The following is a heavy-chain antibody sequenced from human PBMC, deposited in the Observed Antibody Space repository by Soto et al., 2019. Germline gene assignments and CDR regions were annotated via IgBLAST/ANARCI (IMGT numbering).Heavy chain of an antibody. CDR3: ARSHHLYYDISPPWSDP. CDR1: GGSISSGGYS. CDR2: IYHSGST. Sequence: PSETLSLTCAVSGGSISSGGYSWSWIRQPPGKGLEWIGYIYHSGSTYYNPSLKSRVTISVDRSKNHFSLKLSSVTAADTAVYYCARSHHLYYDISPPWSDPWGQGTLVTVSS. J-gene: IGHJ5*02. V-gene: IGHV4-30-2*01. D-gene: IGHD3-9*01.